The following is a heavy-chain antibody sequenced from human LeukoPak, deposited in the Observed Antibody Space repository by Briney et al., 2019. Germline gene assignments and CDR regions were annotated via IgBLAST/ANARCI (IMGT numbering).Heavy chain of an antibody. D-gene: IGHD2-15*01. CDR3: ARAFSVSAGFDI. Sequence: ASVKVSCKASGYSFTNYYMHWVRQAPGQGLEWMGIINPTGGSTSYAQKFQGRVTMTRATSTSTVYMELSSLRSEDTAMYYCARAFSVSAGFDIWGQGTMVTVSS. V-gene: IGHV1-46*01. CDR1: GYSFTNYY. CDR2: INPTGGST. J-gene: IGHJ3*02.